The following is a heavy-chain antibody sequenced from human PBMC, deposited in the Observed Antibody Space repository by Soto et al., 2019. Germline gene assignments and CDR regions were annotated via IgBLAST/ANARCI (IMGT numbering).Heavy chain of an antibody. CDR1: GGSISAYY. CDR3: ARVQVSYYYGSGRIGYMDV. J-gene: IGHJ6*03. V-gene: IGHV4-59*01. D-gene: IGHD3-10*01. Sequence: SETLSLTCTVSGGSISAYYWTWIRQPPGKGLEWIGYIYYSGSTNYNLSLRSRVTISLDTSKNQFSLRLRSVTAADTAVYYCARVQVSYYYGSGRIGYMDVWGKGTTVTVSS. CDR2: IYYSGST.